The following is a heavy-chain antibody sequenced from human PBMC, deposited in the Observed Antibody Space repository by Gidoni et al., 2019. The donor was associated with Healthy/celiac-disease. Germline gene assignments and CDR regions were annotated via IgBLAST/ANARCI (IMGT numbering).Heavy chain of an antibody. CDR1: GGSISSSSYY. D-gene: IGHD6-19*01. CDR2: IYYSGST. Sequence: QLQLQESGPGLVKPSETLSLTCTVSGGSISSSSYYWGWIRQPPGKGLEWIGSIYYSGSTYYNPSLKSRVTISVDTSKNQFSLKLSSVTAADTAVYYCARFRIGSGWEIDYWGQGTLVTVSS. V-gene: IGHV4-39*01. J-gene: IGHJ4*02. CDR3: ARFRIGSGWEIDY.